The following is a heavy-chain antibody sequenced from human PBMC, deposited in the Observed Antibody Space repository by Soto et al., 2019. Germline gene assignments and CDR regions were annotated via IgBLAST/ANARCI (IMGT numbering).Heavy chain of an antibody. CDR2: ISYDGSNK. J-gene: IGHJ4*02. CDR3: ASLLGFVGYFDY. Sequence: GGALRLSCAGSGFTFSSYAMHWVRQAPGKGLEWVAVISYDGSNKYYADSVKGRFTISRDNSKNTLYLQMNSLRAEDTAVYYCASLLGFVGYFDYWGQGALVTV. CDR1: GFTFSSYA. V-gene: IGHV3-30-3*01. D-gene: IGHD3-16*01.